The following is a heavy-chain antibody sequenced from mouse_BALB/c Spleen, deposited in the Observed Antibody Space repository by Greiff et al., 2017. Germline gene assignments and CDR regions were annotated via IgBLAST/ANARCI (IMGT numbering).Heavy chain of an antibody. CDR1: GFTFSSYA. CDR3: ARDDGYYDAMDY. D-gene: IGHD2-3*01. V-gene: IGHV5-6-5*01. J-gene: IGHJ4*01. CDR2: ISSGGST. Sequence: EVKLMESGGGLVKPGGSLKLSCAASGFTFSSYAMSWVRQTPEKRLEWVASISSGGSTYYPDSVKGRFTISRDNARNILYLQMSSLRSEDTAMYYCARDDGYYDAMDYWGQGTSVTVSS.